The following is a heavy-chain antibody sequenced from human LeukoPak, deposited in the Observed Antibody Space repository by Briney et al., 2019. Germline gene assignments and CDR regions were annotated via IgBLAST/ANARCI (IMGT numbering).Heavy chain of an antibody. V-gene: IGHV4-34*01. J-gene: IGHJ5*02. CDR2: IYHSGST. CDR3: ASTPYGWGFAP. CDR1: GGSFSGYY. D-gene: IGHD3-10*01. Sequence: SETLSLTCAVYGGSFSGYYWSWIRQPPGKGLEWIGEIYHSGSTNYNPSLKSRVIISVDKTKNQFSLKLYSVTAADTAVYYCASTPYGWGFAPWGQGTLVTVSS.